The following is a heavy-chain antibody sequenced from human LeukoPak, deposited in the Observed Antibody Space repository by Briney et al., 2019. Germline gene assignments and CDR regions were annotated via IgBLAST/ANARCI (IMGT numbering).Heavy chain of an antibody. D-gene: IGHD2-2*01. CDR1: GFTVSSNY. J-gene: IGHJ4*02. CDR3: AKGEGIIVVPAATY. Sequence: AGGSLRLSCAASGFTVSSNYMSWVRQAPGKGLEWVSVIYSGGSTYYADSVKGRFTISRDNSKNTLYLQMNSLRAEDTAVYYCAKGEGIIVVPAATYWGQGTLVTVSS. V-gene: IGHV3-66*01. CDR2: IYSGGST.